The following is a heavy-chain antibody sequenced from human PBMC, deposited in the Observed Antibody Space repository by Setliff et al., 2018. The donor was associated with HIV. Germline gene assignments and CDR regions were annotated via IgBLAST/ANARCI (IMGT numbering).Heavy chain of an antibody. V-gene: IGHV4-31*03. CDR3: ASTKVTPHGRYFQH. CDR1: GGSISSGFYY. CDR2: IYYSGST. D-gene: IGHD4-4*01. J-gene: IGHJ1*01. Sequence: SETLSLTCTVSGGSISSGFYYWNWIRQHPGKGLEWIGYIYYSGSTYYNPSLKSRVTISVDTSKNQFSLKLSPVTAADTAVYYCASTKVTPHGRYFQHWGQGTLVTGSS.